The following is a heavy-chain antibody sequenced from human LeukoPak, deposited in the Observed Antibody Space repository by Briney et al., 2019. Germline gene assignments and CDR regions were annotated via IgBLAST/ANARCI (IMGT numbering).Heavy chain of an antibody. CDR1: GFTFSSYG. CDR2: IRYDGSNK. V-gene: IGHV3-30*02. J-gene: IGHJ4*02. Sequence: GGSLRLSCAASGFTFSSYGMHWVRQAPGMGLEWVAFIRYDGSNKYYADSVKGRFTISRDNSKNTLYLQMNSLRAEDTAVYYCAPRVVVIAAPFDYWGQGTLVTVSS. D-gene: IGHD2-21*01. CDR3: APRVVVIAAPFDY.